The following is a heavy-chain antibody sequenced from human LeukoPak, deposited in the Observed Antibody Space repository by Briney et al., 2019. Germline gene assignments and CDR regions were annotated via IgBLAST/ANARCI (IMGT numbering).Heavy chain of an antibody. CDR3: AKGYYDILTGYDCDY. CDR1: GFTFSSYS. D-gene: IGHD3-9*01. CDR2: ISSSNSYI. J-gene: IGHJ4*02. Sequence: HGGSLRLSCAASGFTFSSYSMNWVRQAPGKGLEWVSSISSSNSYIYYADSVKGRFTISRDNSKNTLYLQMNSLRAEDTAVYYCAKGYYDILTGYDCDYWGQGTLVTVSS. V-gene: IGHV3-21*01.